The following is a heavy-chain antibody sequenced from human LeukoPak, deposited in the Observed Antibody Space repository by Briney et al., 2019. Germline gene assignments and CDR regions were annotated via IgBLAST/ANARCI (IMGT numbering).Heavy chain of an antibody. J-gene: IGHJ4*02. CDR3: ARGVAGSSWPN. V-gene: IGHV4-34*01. Sequence: PSETLSLTCAVYGGSFSGYYWSWIRQPPGEGLEWIGEINHSGSTNYNPSLKSRVTISVDTSKNQFSLKLSSVTAADTAVYYCARGVAGSSWPNWGQGTLVTVSS. CDR1: GGSFSGYY. CDR2: INHSGST. D-gene: IGHD6-13*01.